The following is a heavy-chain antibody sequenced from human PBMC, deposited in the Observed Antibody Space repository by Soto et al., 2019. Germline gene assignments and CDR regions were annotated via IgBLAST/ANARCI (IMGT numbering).Heavy chain of an antibody. CDR3: ARSGSLYLYYFDY. J-gene: IGHJ4*02. CDR1: GGSISSYY. D-gene: IGHD3-3*01. V-gene: IGHV4-59*01. CDR2: IYYSGST. Sequence: PSETLSLTCTVSGGSISSYYWSWIRQPPGKGLEWIGYIYYSGSTNYNPSLKSRVTISVDTSKNQFSLKLSSVTAADTAVYYCARSGSLYLYYFDYWGQGTLVTVS.